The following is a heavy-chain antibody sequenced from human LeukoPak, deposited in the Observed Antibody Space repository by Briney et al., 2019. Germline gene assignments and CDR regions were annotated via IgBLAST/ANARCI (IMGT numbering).Heavy chain of an antibody. V-gene: IGHV1-69*04. D-gene: IGHD3-9*01. CDR3: ARDVGDILTGYRDDY. CDR2: IIPILGIA. J-gene: IGHJ4*02. Sequence: SVKVSCKASGGTFSSYAISWVRQAPGQGLEWMGRIIPILGIANYAQKFQGRVTITADKSASTAYMELSSLRSEDTAVYYCARDVGDILTGYRDDYWGQGTLVTVSS. CDR1: GGTFSSYA.